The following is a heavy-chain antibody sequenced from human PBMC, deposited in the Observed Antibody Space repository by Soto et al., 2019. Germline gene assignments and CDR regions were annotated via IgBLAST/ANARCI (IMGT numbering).Heavy chain of an antibody. CDR2: MSYDGTTK. V-gene: IGHV3-30-3*01. D-gene: IGHD2-21*01. CDR3: AREVLWSRYFDY. J-gene: IGHJ4*02. CDR1: GFIFSNYV. Sequence: QVQLVESGGGVVQPGRSLRLSCAASGFIFSNYVMYWVRQAPGKVLEWVAFMSYDGTTKYYADSVKGRFTISRDNSKNTLYLQMNNLRPEDTGVYYCAREVLWSRYFDYWGQGTLVTVSS.